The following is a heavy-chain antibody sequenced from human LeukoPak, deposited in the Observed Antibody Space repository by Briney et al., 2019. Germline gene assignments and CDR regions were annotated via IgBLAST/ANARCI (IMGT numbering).Heavy chain of an antibody. CDR1: RLTFKIYS. Sequence: GGSLRLSCAASRLTFKIYSMNWVPHAPGRGLEWGSSISSSSSHMYYADSGKGRFTISRDNAKNSLHLQMNTLRAEDTAVYYCARDDTSVHFFDYWGQGTLVTVSS. J-gene: IGHJ4*02. CDR3: ARDDTSVHFFDY. CDR2: ISSSSSHM. D-gene: IGHD1-1*01. V-gene: IGHV3-21*01.